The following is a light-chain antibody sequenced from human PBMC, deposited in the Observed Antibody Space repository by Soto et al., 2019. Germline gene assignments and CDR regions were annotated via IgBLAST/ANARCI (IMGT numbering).Light chain of an antibody. CDR3: QQYGISQNT. V-gene: IGKV3-20*01. CDR2: AAS. J-gene: IGKJ2*01. CDR1: QSVSSGY. Sequence: ETVMTQSPGTLSLSPGERATLSCRASQSVSSGYLAWYQQKPGQAPRLLIFAASNRATGIPDRFTGRGSGTDFTLTISRLEPEDFAVYYCQQYGISQNTFGQGTKLEIK.